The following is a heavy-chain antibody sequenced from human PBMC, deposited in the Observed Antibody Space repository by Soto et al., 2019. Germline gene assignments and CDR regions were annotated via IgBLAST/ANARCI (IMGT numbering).Heavy chain of an antibody. CDR3: ARMEGWLSGYGMDV. CDR2: MYHSGST. J-gene: IGHJ6*02. Sequence: SETLSLTCAVSGGSISSVGYSWSWIRQPPGKGLEWIGYMYHSGSTYYNPSLKSRVTISIDRSKNQFSLKLSSVTAADTAVYYCARMEGWLSGYGMDVWGQGTTVTVSS. CDR1: GGSISSVGYS. V-gene: IGHV4-30-2*02. D-gene: IGHD3-22*01.